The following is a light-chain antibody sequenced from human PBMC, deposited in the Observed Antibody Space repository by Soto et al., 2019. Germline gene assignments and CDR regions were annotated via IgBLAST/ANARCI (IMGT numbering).Light chain of an antibody. CDR3: QQYGSSPT. CDR1: QSVDTY. CDR2: DAS. J-gene: IGKJ1*01. Sequence: EIVLTQSPATLSLSPGERATLSCRASQSVDTYLAWYQHRPGQAPRLLIYDASNRATGISARFSGSGFGTDFTLTISSLEPEDFAVYYCQQYGSSPTFGQGTKVDIK. V-gene: IGKV3-11*01.